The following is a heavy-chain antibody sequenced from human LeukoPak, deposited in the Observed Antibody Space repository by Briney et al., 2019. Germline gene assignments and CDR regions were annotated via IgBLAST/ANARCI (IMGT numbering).Heavy chain of an antibody. D-gene: IGHD1-1*01. Sequence: PGGSLRLFCAASGFTFSNYWMHWVRQVPGKGLVWVSRINTDGTTTNYADSVKGRFTISRDNAKNTLYLQMNSLRAEDTAVYYCARAVSTSLRSTAYWGQGTLVTISS. CDR3: ARAVSTSLRSTAY. CDR1: GFTFSNYW. CDR2: INTDGTTT. J-gene: IGHJ4*02. V-gene: IGHV3-74*01.